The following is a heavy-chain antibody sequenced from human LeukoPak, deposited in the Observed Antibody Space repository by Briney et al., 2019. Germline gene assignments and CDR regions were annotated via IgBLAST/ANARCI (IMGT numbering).Heavy chain of an antibody. J-gene: IGHJ4*02. Sequence: PGGSLRLSCAASGFTFDDYAMHWVRQAPGKGLEWVSVISGSGGSSSYADSVRGRFTISRDNSNNMLYLQMNSLRAEDTAVYYCAKPLRDAGSFNYPCFDFWGQGTLVTVSS. CDR3: AKPLRDAGSFNYPCFDF. CDR2: ISGSGGSS. D-gene: IGHD5-24*01. CDR1: GFTFDDYA. V-gene: IGHV3-23*01.